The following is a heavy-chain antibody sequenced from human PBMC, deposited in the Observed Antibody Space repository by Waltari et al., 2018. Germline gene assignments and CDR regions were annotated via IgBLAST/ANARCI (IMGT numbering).Heavy chain of an antibody. V-gene: IGHV1-8*01. CDR1: GYTFTSYD. CDR3: ARGARYSGYDWLGMLGN. J-gene: IGHJ4*02. Sequence: QVQLVQSGAEVKKHGASVKVSCKASGYTFTSYDINWVRKATGQGLEWMGWMNPNSGNTGYAQKFQGRVTMTRNTSISTAYMELSSLRSEDTAVYYCARGARYSGYDWLGMLGNWGQGTLVTVSS. D-gene: IGHD5-12*01. CDR2: MNPNSGNT.